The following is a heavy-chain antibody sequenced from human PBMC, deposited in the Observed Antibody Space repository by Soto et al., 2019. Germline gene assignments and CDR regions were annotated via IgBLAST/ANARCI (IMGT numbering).Heavy chain of an antibody. Sequence: GESLKISCKGSGYSFTSYWIGWVRQMPGKGLEGMGIIYPGDSDTRYSPSFQGQVTISADKSIITAYLLWSSLKASDTAMYYCESQGGDYGSGYYYYYMDVWGKGTTVTVSS. CDR1: GYSFTSYW. V-gene: IGHV5-51*01. J-gene: IGHJ6*03. CDR3: ESQGGDYGSGYYYYYMDV. D-gene: IGHD4-17*01. CDR2: IYPGDSDT.